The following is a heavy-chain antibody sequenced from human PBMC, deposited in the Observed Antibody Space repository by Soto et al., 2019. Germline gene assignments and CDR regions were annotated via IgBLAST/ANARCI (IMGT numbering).Heavy chain of an antibody. Sequence: PSETLSLTCTVSGGSISSYYWSWIRQPAGKGLEWIGNIYNSGNTNYNPSLKSRVTISVDTSKNQFSLNLSSVTAADTAVYYCARDRLMATAGTARHYFGLDVWGQGTTVTVSS. J-gene: IGHJ6*02. D-gene: IGHD5-18*01. CDR1: GGSISSYY. CDR2: IYNSGNT. CDR3: ARDRLMATAGTARHYFGLDV. V-gene: IGHV4-4*07.